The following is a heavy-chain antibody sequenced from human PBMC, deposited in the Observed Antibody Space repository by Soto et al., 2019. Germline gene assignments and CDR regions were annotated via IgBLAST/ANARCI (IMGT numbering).Heavy chain of an antibody. V-gene: IGHV4-59*01. D-gene: IGHD3-9*01. CDR1: AGIPSPDA. CDR2: IFYSGNT. CDR3: ARDWGLRQFDDYYYGVDV. J-gene: IGHJ6*02. Sequence: EDCCLPNSVSAGIPSPDARSLFRLLPGKGLEWIGYIFYSGNTNYNPSLKSRVTIAVDTSKNQFSLNLSSVTAADTAVYYCARDWGLRQFDDYYYGVDVWGQATTVT.